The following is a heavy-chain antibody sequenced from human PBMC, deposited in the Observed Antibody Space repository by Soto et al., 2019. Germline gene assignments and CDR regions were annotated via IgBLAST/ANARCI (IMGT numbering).Heavy chain of an antibody. Sequence: GGSLRLSCAASGFTFSSYAMSWVLQAPGKGLEWVSGISGSGGITYYADSVKGRFTISRDNSKNTLYLQMNSLRVEDTALYYCVRKYPGTRPFDYWGQGTLVTVSS. CDR2: ISGSGGIT. V-gene: IGHV3-23*01. CDR1: GFTFSSYA. J-gene: IGHJ4*01. CDR3: VRKYPGTRPFDY. D-gene: IGHD2-2*01.